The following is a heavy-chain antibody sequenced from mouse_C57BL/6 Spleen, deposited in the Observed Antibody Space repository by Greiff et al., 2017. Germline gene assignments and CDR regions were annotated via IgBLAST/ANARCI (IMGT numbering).Heavy chain of an antibody. D-gene: IGHD1-3*01. CDR2: IYPRSGNT. CDR1: GYTFTSYG. CDR3: AYMSSVAMDY. Sequence: QVQLQQSGAELARPGASVKLSCKASGYTFTSYGICWVKQTTGQGLEWIGEIYPRSGNTYYNEKFKGKSTLTADNSSSTAYMELRSLSSEDTAVYFCAYMSSVAMDYWGKGTSVTVSS. V-gene: IGHV1-81*01. J-gene: IGHJ4*01.